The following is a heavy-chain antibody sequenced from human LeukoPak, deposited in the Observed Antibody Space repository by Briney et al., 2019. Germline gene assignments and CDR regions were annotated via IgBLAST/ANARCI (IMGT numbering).Heavy chain of an antibody. J-gene: IGHJ4*02. CDR2: IHTSGST. V-gene: IGHV4-4*07. D-gene: IGHD3-22*01. CDR3: ARDVYYYDSSGYSNFDY. CDR1: GGSISSYY. Sequence: PSETLSLTCTVSGGSISSYYWSWIRQPAGKGLEWIGRIHTSGSTNYNPSLKSRVTMSVDTSKNQFSLKLSSVTAADTAVYYCARDVYYYDSSGYSNFDYWGQGTLVTVSS.